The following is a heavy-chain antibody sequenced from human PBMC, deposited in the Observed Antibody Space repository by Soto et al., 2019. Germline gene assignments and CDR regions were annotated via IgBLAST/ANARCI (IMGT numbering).Heavy chain of an antibody. D-gene: IGHD3-16*01. J-gene: IGHJ4*02. CDR1: GYSISSGYY. CDR2: IYHSGST. CDR3: ASTWGLIYSYLDY. V-gene: IGHV4-38-2*01. Sequence: SETLSLTCAVSGYSISSGYYWGWIRQPPGKGLEWIGSIYHSGSTYYNPSLKSRVTISVDTSKNQFSLKLSSVTAADTAVYYCASTWGLIYSYLDYWGQGTLVTVSS.